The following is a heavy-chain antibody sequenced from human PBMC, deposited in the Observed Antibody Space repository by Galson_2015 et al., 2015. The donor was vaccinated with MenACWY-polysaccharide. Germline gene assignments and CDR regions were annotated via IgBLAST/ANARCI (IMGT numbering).Heavy chain of an antibody. D-gene: IGHD6-19*01. J-gene: IGHJ5*02. V-gene: IGHV3-30-3*01. CDR2: ISSDGDDK. CDR1: GFNFNIHT. Sequence: SLRLSCAAAGFNFNIHTMHWVRQAPGKGLEWVALISSDGDDKYCADSVKGRFTISRDNHKNMVFLEMNSLRAEDTAVYYCARDGGGGNGWYWFALWGQGTRVTVSS. CDR3: ARDGGGGNGWYWFAL.